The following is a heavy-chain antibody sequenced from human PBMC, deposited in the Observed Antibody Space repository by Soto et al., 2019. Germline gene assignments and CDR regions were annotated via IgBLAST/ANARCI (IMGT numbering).Heavy chain of an antibody. D-gene: IGHD2-15*01. CDR2: MNPNSGNT. CDR1: GYTFTSYD. CDR3: ARGYCSGGSCYGGMDV. V-gene: IGHV1-8*01. Sequence: ASVKVSCKASGYTFTSYDINWVRQATGQGLEWMGWMNPNSGNTGYAQKFQGRVTMTRSTSISTAYMELSSLRSEDTAVYYCARGYCSGGSCYGGMDVWGQGTTVTVSS. J-gene: IGHJ6*02.